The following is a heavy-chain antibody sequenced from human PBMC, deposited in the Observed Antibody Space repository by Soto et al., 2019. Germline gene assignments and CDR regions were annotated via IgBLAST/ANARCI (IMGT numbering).Heavy chain of an antibody. CDR2: ISTYNGNT. CDR3: ARGPTDYYDNSANYFLDY. J-gene: IGHJ4*02. CDR1: GYTFITYG. D-gene: IGHD3-22*01. V-gene: IGHV1-18*01. Sequence: QVPLVQSGAEVKKPGASVKVCCKASGYTFITYGVSWVRQAPGHGLDWLGWISTYNGNTRHAERLQGRVTMTTDTTTNTASMELRNLRSDDTAVYYCARGPTDYYDNSANYFLDYWGQGTLVTVSS.